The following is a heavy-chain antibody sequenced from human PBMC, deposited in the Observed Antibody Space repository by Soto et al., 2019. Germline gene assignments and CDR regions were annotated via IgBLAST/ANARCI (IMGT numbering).Heavy chain of an antibody. D-gene: IGHD6-19*01. CDR3: ARSIQWMVPIDY. V-gene: IGHV3-74*01. CDR2: INSDGSST. Sequence: GGSLRLSCAASGFTFSSSWMHWVLQAPGKGLVWVSRINSDGSSTSYADSVKGRFTISRDNAKNTLYLQMNSLRAEDTAVYYCARSIQWMVPIDYWGQGTLVTVSS. CDR1: GFTFSSSW. J-gene: IGHJ4*02.